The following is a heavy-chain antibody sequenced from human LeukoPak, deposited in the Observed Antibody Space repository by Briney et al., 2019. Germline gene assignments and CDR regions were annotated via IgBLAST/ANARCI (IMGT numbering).Heavy chain of an antibody. Sequence: SETLSLTCTVSGGSISSYYWSWIRQPPGKGLEWIGYIYYSGSTNYNPSLKSRVTISVDTSKNQFSLKLSSVTAADTAVYYCAGGSSVFGEVYWGQGTLVTVSS. CDR1: GGSISSYY. V-gene: IGHV4-59*08. CDR3: AGGSSVFGEVY. D-gene: IGHD6-19*01. J-gene: IGHJ4*02. CDR2: IYYSGST.